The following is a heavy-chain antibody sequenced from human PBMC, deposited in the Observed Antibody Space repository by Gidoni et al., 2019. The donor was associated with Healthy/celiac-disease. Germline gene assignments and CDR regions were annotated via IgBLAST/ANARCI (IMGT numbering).Heavy chain of an antibody. V-gene: IGHV3-30*03. J-gene: IGHJ3*02. CDR2: ISYDGSNK. D-gene: IGHD2-2*01. Sequence: QVQLVKSGGGVVPPGRSLRLSCAASGFTFSSYGMHWVRPAPGKGLEWVAVISYDGSNKYYADSVKGRFTISRDNSKNTLYLQMNSLRAEDTAVYYCAIVVVPAARQSGDAFDIWGQGTMVTVSS. CDR3: AIVVVPAARQSGDAFDI. CDR1: GFTFSSYG.